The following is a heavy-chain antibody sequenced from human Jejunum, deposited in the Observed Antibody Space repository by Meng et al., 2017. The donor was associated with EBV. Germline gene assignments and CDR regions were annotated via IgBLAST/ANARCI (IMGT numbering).Heavy chain of an antibody. D-gene: IGHD3-9*01. CDR2: ISGIMTTI. Sequence: QVRLVESGGGLVKPGGSLRRSCEASGFTFSNYYMTWVRQAPGKGLEWISYISGIMTTIEYADSVKGRFTISRDNAKNSLFLQMKSLTVEDTAVYFCARGGTERDFDHGDFDYWGQGTLGTVSS. CDR3: ARGGTERDFDHGDFDY. J-gene: IGHJ4*02. CDR1: GFTFSNYY. V-gene: IGHV3-11*01.